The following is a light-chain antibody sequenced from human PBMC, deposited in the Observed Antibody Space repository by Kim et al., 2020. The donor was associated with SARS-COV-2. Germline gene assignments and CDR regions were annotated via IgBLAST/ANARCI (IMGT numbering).Light chain of an antibody. Sequence: LSASVGDRVTITCRASQSVSSSLGWYHQKPGKAPKLLIYGASRLESGVPSRFSGSGSGTEFTLTISNLQPDDFATYYCQQYINYYTFGQGTKLEI. CDR3: QQYINYYT. V-gene: IGKV1-5*01. CDR1: QSVSSS. CDR2: GAS. J-gene: IGKJ2*01.